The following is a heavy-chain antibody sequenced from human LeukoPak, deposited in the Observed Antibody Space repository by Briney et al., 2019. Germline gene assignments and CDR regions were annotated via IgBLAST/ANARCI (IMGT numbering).Heavy chain of an antibody. CDR3: ARDTVVTYYYDSSGYPFDT. V-gene: IGHV1-18*01. D-gene: IGHD3-22*01. Sequence: ASVTVSCXASNYTFTSYGISWVRQAPGQGLEWMGWISAYNGNTNYAQNFQGRVTMTTDTSTSTPYMELRSLRSDDTAVYYCARDTVVTYYYDSSGYPFDTWGQGTMVTVSS. CDR2: ISAYNGNT. CDR1: NYTFTSYG. J-gene: IGHJ3*02.